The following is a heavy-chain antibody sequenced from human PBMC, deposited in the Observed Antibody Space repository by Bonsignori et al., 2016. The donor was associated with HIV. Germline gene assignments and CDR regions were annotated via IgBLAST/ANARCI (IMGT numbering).Heavy chain of an antibody. V-gene: IGHV4-39*01. D-gene: IGHD5-12*01. CDR1: GGSISSRTHY. J-gene: IGHJ4*02. CDR2: VYYNGRT. CDR3: AKTXDMVAYGYFDY. Sequence: QLELQESGPGLVKPSETLSLTCNVSGGSISSRTHYWGWIRQSPGKGLEWIGSVYYNGRTSYNPSLKSRVTISVDTSRNRFSLKLSSVTTADTALYTCAKTXDMVAYGYFDYWGQGNPGHRL.